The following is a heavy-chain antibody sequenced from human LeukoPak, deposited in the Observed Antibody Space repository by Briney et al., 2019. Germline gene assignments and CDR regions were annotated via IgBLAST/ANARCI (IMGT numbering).Heavy chain of an antibody. D-gene: IGHD3-10*01. J-gene: IGHJ4*02. V-gene: IGHV1-2*02. CDR2: INGGSGAT. Sequence: GASVKVSCKASGSSISGYYMHWVRQAPGQGLEYMGCINGGSGATAYAQSFQGRVTMTRDTSISTAYMELTRLTYDDTAVYYCAREIYGDKKAKDYWGQGTLVTVSS. CDR3: AREIYGDKKAKDY. CDR1: GSSISGYY.